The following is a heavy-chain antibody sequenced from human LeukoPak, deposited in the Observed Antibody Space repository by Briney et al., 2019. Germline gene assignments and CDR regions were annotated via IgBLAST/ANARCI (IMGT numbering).Heavy chain of an antibody. V-gene: IGHV3-53*01. Sequence: GGSLRLSCAATGFTVSSNYMNWVRQAPGKGLKWVSVIYSDGSTYYADSVKGRFTISRDNSKNTLSLQMNSLRAEDTAVYYCAGVVRGGFSFDWGGREPLVPVS. CDR2: IYSDGST. D-gene: IGHD3-10*01. J-gene: IGHJ4*02. CDR1: GFTVSSNY. CDR3: AGVVRGGFSFDW.